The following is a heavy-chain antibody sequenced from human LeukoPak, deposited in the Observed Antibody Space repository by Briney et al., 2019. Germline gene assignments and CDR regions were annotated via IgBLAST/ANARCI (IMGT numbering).Heavy chain of an antibody. CDR3: ARGVNQGFWAGGSYYHRMHFDS. Sequence: KPSETLSLTCTVSGGSISSYQWSWIRQPPGKGLEWIGYMYYSGSTKYNPSLKSRVTISGDTSKNQFSLKLSSVTAADTAVYYCARGVNQGFWAGGSYYHRMHFDSWGQGTLVTVSS. CDR2: MYYSGST. CDR1: GGSISSYQ. V-gene: IGHV4-59*12. D-gene: IGHD1-26*01. J-gene: IGHJ4*02.